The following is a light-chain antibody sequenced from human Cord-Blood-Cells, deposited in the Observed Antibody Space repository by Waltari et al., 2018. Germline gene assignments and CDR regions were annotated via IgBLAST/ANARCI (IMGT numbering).Light chain of an antibody. CDR3: QQRSNWPLT. CDR2: DAS. CDR1: QSVSRY. V-gene: IGKV3-11*01. J-gene: IGKJ3*01. Sequence: EIVLTQSPATLSLSPGERATLSCRASQSVSRYLAWYQQKPGQAPRLLIYDASNRATGIPARFSGSGSGTDFTLTISSLESEDFAVYYCQQRSNWPLTFGPGTKVDIK.